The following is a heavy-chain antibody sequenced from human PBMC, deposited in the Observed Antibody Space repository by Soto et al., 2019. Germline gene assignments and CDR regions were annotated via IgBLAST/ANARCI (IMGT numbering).Heavy chain of an antibody. CDR2: IKSKTDGGTT. CDR1: GFTFSNAW. V-gene: IGHV3-15*07. CDR3: TTVNLKPHYGILTGYNYYYGMDV. D-gene: IGHD3-9*01. J-gene: IGHJ6*02. Sequence: PGGSLRLSCAASGFTFSNAWMNWVRQDPGKGLEWVGRIKSKTDGGTTDYAAPVKGRFTISRDDPKNTLYLQMNSLKTEDTAVYYCTTVNLKPHYGILTGYNYYYGMDVWGQGTTVTVSS.